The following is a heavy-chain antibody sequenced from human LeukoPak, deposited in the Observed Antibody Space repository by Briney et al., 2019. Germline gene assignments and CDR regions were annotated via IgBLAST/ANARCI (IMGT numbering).Heavy chain of an antibody. CDR2: ISSDGVNK. J-gene: IGHJ4*02. V-gene: IGHV3-30*18. D-gene: IGHD3-22*01. CDR3: AKGQNYYDGSGYYSTDY. Sequence: PGGSLRLSCAASGFTFSSYGMHWVRQAPGKGLEWVAVISSDGVNKYFADSVKGRFTISRDNSKNTLYLRMNSLRAEDTAVYYCAKGQNYYDGSGYYSTDYWGQGTLVTVSS. CDR1: GFTFSSYG.